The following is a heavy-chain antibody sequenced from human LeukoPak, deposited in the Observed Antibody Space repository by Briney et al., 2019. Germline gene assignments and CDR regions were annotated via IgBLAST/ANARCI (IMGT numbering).Heavy chain of an antibody. CDR1: GFSLSDYG. CDR2: LLYDGNTI. D-gene: IGHD1-14*01. V-gene: IGHV3-33*01. Sequence: PGGSLRLSCAESGFSLSDYGMHWGRQGPGEGGERGADLLYDGNTIHYADSVKGRFTISRDISKNTFYLQMNSLTAEDTAVYYCARDHRPEIQYYYMDVWGKGTTVAVSS. J-gene: IGHJ6*03. CDR3: ARDHRPEIQYYYMDV.